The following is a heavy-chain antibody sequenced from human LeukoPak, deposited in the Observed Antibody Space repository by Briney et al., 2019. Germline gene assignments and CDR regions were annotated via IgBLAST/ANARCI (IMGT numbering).Heavy chain of an antibody. V-gene: IGHV4-59*01. CDR3: ARGRDGWDWFDP. J-gene: IGHJ5*02. CDR1: GGSISSYY. CDR2: IYYSGST. Sequence: SETLSLTCTVSGGSISSYYWSWIRQPPGKGLEWIGYIYYSGSTYYNPSLKSRVTISVDTSKNQFSLKLGSVTAADTAVYYCARGRDGWDWFDPWGQGTLVTVSS. D-gene: IGHD5-24*01.